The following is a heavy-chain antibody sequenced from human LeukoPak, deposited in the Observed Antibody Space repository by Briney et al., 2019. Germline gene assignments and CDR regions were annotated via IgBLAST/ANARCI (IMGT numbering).Heavy chain of an antibody. CDR2: IIPIFGTA. CDR3: ASKSLVGATESDAFDI. Sequence: SVKVSCKASGGTFSSYAISWVRQAPGQGLEWMGGIIPIFGTANYARKFQGRVTITTDESTSTAYMELSSLRSEDTAVYYCASKSLVGATESDAFDIWGQGTMVTVSS. V-gene: IGHV1-69*05. D-gene: IGHD1-26*01. CDR1: GGTFSSYA. J-gene: IGHJ3*02.